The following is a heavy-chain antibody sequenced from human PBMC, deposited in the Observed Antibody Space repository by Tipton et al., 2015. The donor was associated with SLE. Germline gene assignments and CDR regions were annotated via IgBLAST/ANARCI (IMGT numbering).Heavy chain of an antibody. CDR2: IIPFFGIA. Sequence: QLVQSGAEVMKPGSSVKVSCKASGGTFSSYAISWVRQAPGQGLEWMGRIIPFFGIANYAQKFQGRVTITADESTSTAYMELSSLRSEDTAVYYCATEGSDQQPSDAYYYSYGMDVWGQGSTVTVSS. CDR3: ATEGSDQQPSDAYYYSYGMDV. V-gene: IGHV1-69*13. CDR1: GGTFSSYA. J-gene: IGHJ6*02. D-gene: IGHD6-13*01.